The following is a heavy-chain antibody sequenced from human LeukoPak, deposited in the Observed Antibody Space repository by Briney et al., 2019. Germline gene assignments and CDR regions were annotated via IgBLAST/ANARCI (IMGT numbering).Heavy chain of an antibody. CDR2: ISYDGSNK. J-gene: IGHJ3*02. V-gene: IGHV3-30*03. CDR1: GFTFSSYG. D-gene: IGHD5-24*01. CDR3: ARDGYRNDAFDI. Sequence: PGRSLRLSCAASGFTFSSYGMHWVRQAPGKGLEWVAVISYDGSNKYYADSVKGRFTISRDNSKNTLYLQMNSLRAEDTAVYYCARDGYRNDAFDIWGQGTLVTVSS.